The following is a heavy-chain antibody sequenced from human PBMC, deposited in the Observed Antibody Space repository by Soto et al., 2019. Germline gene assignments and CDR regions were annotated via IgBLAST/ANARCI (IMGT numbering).Heavy chain of an antibody. Sequence: SETLSLTCTVSGASISSGDYYWSWIRQHPGQGLEWIGYIYHSGAAYYNPSLKSRVTVSIDTSKNQFSLKLNFVTAADTAVYYCARVHVKVVAGSTFDYCGHRTLASVSS. CDR2: IYHSGAA. D-gene: IGHD2-2*01. CDR1: GASISSGDYY. CDR3: ARVHVKVVAGSTFDY. V-gene: IGHV4-31*03. J-gene: IGHJ4*01.